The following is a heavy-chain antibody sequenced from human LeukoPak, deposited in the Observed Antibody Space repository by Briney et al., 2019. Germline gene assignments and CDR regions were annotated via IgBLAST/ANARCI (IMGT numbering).Heavy chain of an antibody. V-gene: IGHV1-69*13. CDR3: ARLPFRYCSSTSCYVADY. CDR2: IIPIFGTA. J-gene: IGHJ4*02. D-gene: IGHD2-2*01. Sequence: SVKVSCKASGGTFSSYAISWVRQAPGQGLEWMGGIIPIFGTANYAQKFQGRVTITADESTSTAYMELSSLRSEDTAVYYCARLPFRYCSSTSCYVADYWGQGTLVTVSP. CDR1: GGTFSSYA.